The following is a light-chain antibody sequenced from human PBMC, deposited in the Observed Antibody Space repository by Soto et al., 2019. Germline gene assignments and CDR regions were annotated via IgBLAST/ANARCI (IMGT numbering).Light chain of an antibody. CDR2: AAS. Sequence: DIQMTQSPSSLSASVGDRVTINCRASQSISTFLNWYQQKPGQAPKVLISAASTLQSGVPSRFSGRGSGTDFTLTISSLQPEDFATDYCQQSDSTPYTFGQGATLETK. J-gene: IGKJ2*01. V-gene: IGKV1-39*01. CDR3: QQSDSTPYT. CDR1: QSISTF.